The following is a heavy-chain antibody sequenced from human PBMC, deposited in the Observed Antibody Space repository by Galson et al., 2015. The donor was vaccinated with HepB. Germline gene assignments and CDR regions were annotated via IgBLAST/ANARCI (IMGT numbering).Heavy chain of an antibody. D-gene: IGHD3-22*01. V-gene: IGHV1-24*01. Sequence: SVKASCKVSGYTLTELSMHWVRQAPGKGLEWMGGFDPEDGETIYAQKFQGRVTMTEDTSTDTAYMELSSLRSEDTAVYYCATYAYYDSSGYSPYYWGQGTLVTVSS. CDR1: GYTLTELS. CDR3: ATYAYYDSSGYSPYY. J-gene: IGHJ4*02. CDR2: FDPEDGET.